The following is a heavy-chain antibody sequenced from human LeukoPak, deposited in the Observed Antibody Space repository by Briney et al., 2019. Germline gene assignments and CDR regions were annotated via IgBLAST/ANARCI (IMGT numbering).Heavy chain of an antibody. D-gene: IGHD3-3*01. CDR1: GFTFSSYA. CDR3: AKDSPQPYYDFWSGYYRYGMDV. V-gene: IGHV3-23*01. CDR2: ISGSGGST. Sequence: GGSLRLSCAASGFTFSSYAMSCVRQAPGKGLEWVSAISGSGGSTYYADSVKGRFTISRDNSKNTLYLQMNSLRAEDTAVYYCAKDSPQPYYDFWSGYYRYGMDVWGQGTTVTVSS. J-gene: IGHJ6*02.